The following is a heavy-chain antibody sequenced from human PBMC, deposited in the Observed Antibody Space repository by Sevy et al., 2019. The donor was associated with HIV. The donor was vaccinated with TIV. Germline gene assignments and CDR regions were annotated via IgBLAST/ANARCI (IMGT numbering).Heavy chain of an antibody. CDR1: GGTFSSYA. J-gene: IGHJ5*02. D-gene: IGHD2-2*02. V-gene: IGHV1-69*01. Sequence: ASVKVSCKASGGTFSSYAISWVRQAPGQGLEWMGGIIPIFGTANYGHKFQGSVTITADESTSTAYMKLSSLRSEDTAVYYCAREKPPRYCSSTSCYTGGNWFDPWGQGTLVTVSS. CDR3: AREKPPRYCSSTSCYTGGNWFDP. CDR2: IIPIFGTA.